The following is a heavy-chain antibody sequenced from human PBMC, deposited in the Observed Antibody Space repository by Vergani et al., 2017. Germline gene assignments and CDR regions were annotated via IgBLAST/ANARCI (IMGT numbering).Heavy chain of an antibody. CDR3: ARENYDSYNGEY. CDR2: INQDGSET. J-gene: IGHJ4*02. V-gene: IGHV3-7*01. CDR1: GFTFTTYW. D-gene: IGHD3-22*01. Sequence: EVQLVASGGGLVQPGGSLRLSCAASGFTFTTYWMTWVRQAPGKGLEWVANINQDGSETYYVDSVKGRFTISRDNAKNSLWLQMNSLRAEDTALYYCARENYDSYNGEYWGQGTLVTVSS.